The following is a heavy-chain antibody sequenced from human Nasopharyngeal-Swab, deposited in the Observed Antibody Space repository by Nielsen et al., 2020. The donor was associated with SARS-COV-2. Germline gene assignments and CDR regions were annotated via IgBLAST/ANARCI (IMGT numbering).Heavy chain of an antibody. CDR1: GFTFSSYE. CDR2: IKSETDGGTT. J-gene: IGHJ4*02. V-gene: IGHV3-15*01. CDR3: VTDFGGF. D-gene: IGHD3-16*01. Sequence: GESLKISCAASGFTFSSYEMNWVRQAPGKGLEWVGRIKSETDGGTTDYAAPVKGRFTISRDDSKNTLHLQLNSLNTEDTAMYYCVTDFGGFWGQGTLVTVSS.